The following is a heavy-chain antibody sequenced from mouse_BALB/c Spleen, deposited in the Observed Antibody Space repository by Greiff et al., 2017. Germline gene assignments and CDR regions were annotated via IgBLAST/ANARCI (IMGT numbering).Heavy chain of an antibody. CDR2: IWGDGST. Sequence: VQGVESGPGLVAPSQSLSITCTVSGFSLTGYGVNWVRQPPGKGLEWLGMIWGDGSTDYNSALKSRLSISKDNSKSQVFLKMNSLQTDDTARYYCARDGQVRRGGYAMDYWGQGTSVTVSS. D-gene: IGHD2-14*01. J-gene: IGHJ4*01. CDR3: ARDGQVRRGGYAMDY. V-gene: IGHV2-6-7*01. CDR1: GFSLTGYG.